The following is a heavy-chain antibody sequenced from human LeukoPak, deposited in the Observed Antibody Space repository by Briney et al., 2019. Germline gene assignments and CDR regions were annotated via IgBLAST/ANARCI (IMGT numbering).Heavy chain of an antibody. CDR2: ISYDGSNK. J-gene: IGHJ4*02. CDR3: ARDLIEDYFGD. V-gene: IGHV3-30-3*01. Sequence: GGSLRLSCAASGFTFSDYYMSWIRQAPGKGLEWVAVISYDGSNKYYADSVKGRFTISRDNSKNTLYLQMNSLRAEDTAVYYCARDLIEDYFGDWGQGTLVTVSS. CDR1: GFTFSDYY. D-gene: IGHD2/OR15-2a*01.